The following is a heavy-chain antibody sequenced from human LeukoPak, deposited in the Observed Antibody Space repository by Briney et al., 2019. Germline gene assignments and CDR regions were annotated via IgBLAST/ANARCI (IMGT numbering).Heavy chain of an antibody. CDR3: ARNYYDSSGLDY. CDR2: IYYSGST. V-gene: IGHV4-59*11. CDR1: GGSISSHY. D-gene: IGHD3-22*01. Sequence: SETLSLTCTVSGGSISSHYWSWIRQPPGKGLEWIGYIYYSGSTNYNPSLKGRVTISVDTSKNQFSLKLSSVTAADTAVYYCARNYYDSSGLDYWGQGTLVTVSS. J-gene: IGHJ4*02.